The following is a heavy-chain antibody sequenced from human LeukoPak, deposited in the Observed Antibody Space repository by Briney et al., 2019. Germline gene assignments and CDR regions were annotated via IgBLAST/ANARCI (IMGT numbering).Heavy chain of an antibody. V-gene: IGHV3-74*01. CDR2: INSDGSST. D-gene: IGHD3-3*01. CDR1: GFTFSSYW. J-gene: IGHJ4*02. CDR3: ARAAHGYDFWSGYLD. Sequence: PGGSLRLSCAASGFTFSSYWMHWVRQAPGKGLVWVSRINSDGSSTSYADSVKGRFTISRDNAKNTLYLQMNSLRAEDTAVYYCARAAHGYDFWSGYLDWGQETLVTVSS.